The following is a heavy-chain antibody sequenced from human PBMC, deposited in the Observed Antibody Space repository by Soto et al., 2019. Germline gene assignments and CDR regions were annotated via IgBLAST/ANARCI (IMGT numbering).Heavy chain of an antibody. Sequence: EVQLVESGGGLIQPGGSLRLSCAASGFTVSSNYMSWVRQAPGKGLEWVSVIYSGGSTYYADSVKGRFTISRDNSKNTLYLQMNSLRAEDTAVYYCARDRVVTTGKNCYGMDVWGQGTTVTVSS. V-gene: IGHV3-53*01. J-gene: IGHJ6*02. CDR1: GFTVSSNY. D-gene: IGHD4-4*01. CDR3: ARDRVVTTGKNCYGMDV. CDR2: IYSGGST.